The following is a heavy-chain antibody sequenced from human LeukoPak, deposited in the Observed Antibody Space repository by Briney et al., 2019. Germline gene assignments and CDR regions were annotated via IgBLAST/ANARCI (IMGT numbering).Heavy chain of an antibody. Sequence: GGSLRLSCAASGFTFSSYSMLWVRQAPGKGLEWVSYISSSSSTIYYADSVKGRFTISRDNAKNSLYLQMNTLRAEDTAVYYCARDYTGGWNDYWGQGIRVTVSS. D-gene: IGHD7-27*01. J-gene: IGHJ4*02. V-gene: IGHV3-48*01. CDR3: ARDYTGGWNDY. CDR1: GFTFSSYS. CDR2: ISSSSSTI.